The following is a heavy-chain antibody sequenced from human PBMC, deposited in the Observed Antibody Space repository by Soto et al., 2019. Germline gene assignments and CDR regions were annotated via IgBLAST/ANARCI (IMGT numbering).Heavy chain of an antibody. Sequence: EVQLVESGGGLMRPGGSLRLSCTASGFTFDNYDMHWVRQRAGKGLEWVAAIGTTGHTYYPGSGKGRFTISRENVKNSLFLQVNDLKAGDTAVYYCARGSSGWYADLAYWGHGTLVTVSA. D-gene: IGHD6-19*01. CDR2: IGTTGHT. CDR1: GFTFDNYD. V-gene: IGHV3-13*01. J-gene: IGHJ4*01. CDR3: ARGSSGWYADLAY.